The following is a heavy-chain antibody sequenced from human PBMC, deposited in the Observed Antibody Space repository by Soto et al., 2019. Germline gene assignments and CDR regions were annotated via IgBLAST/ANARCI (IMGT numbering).Heavy chain of an antibody. Sequence: ASVKVSCKAYGYTFTGFFLHWLRQAPGQGLEWMGWINPNSGATNYAQKFQGRVTMTRDTSVNTAYMELSRLRSDDTAVYYCAKDKILPATIYGGAYNCFDPWGQGTLVTVSS. CDR1: GYTFTGFF. D-gene: IGHD5-12*01. V-gene: IGHV1-2*02. CDR3: AKDKILPATIYGGAYNCFDP. J-gene: IGHJ5*02. CDR2: INPNSGAT.